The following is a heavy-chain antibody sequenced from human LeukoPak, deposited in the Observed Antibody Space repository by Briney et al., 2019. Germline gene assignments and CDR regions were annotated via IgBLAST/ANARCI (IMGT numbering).Heavy chain of an antibody. D-gene: IGHD1-20*01. CDR3: ARITSWRSTYYFDY. J-gene: IGHJ4*02. Sequence: GGSLRLSCAASGFTFSTYSINWVRQAPGKGLEWVSSISRTSSYIYYADSVKGRFTISRDNAKNSLYLQMNSLRAEDTAVYYCARITSWRSTYYFDYWGQGTLVTVSS. CDR1: GFTFSTYS. V-gene: IGHV3-21*01. CDR2: ISRTSSYI.